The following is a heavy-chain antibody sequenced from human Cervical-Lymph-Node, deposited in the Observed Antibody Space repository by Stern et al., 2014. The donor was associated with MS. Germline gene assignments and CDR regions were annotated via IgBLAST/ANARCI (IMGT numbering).Heavy chain of an antibody. D-gene: IGHD5-18*01. Sequence: QVQLVQSGAEVKKPGSSVKVSCKASGGTFSSYAISWVRQAPGQGLEWMGGIIPIFGIANYAQKFQGRVTITADKSTSTAYIELSSLRSEDTAVYYCARTDTAMATKHAFDVWGQGTMVTVSS. J-gene: IGHJ3*01. CDR3: ARTDTAMATKHAFDV. CDR1: GGTFSSYA. V-gene: IGHV1-69*17. CDR2: IIPIFGIA.